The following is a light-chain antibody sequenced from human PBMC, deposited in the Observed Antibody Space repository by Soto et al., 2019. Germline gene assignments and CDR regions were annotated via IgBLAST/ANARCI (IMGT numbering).Light chain of an antibody. Sequence: DIQMTQSPSTLSASVGDRVTITCRASQSISSWLAWYPHKPGKAPKLLIYDASSLESGVPSRFSGSGSGTEFTLTLSSLQPDDFATYYFQQYNSYPITFGQGTKLEIK. CDR2: DAS. CDR1: QSISSW. V-gene: IGKV1-5*01. J-gene: IGKJ2*01. CDR3: QQYNSYPIT.